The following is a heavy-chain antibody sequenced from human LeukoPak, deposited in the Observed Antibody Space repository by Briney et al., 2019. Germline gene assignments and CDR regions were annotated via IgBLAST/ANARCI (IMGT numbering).Heavy chain of an antibody. J-gene: IGHJ4*02. CDR1: GFTFSSYA. V-gene: IGHV3-23*01. CDR2: INGSGGST. D-gene: IGHD3-10*01. CDR3: AKDRNYYGSGSYRGDY. Sequence: GGSLRLSCAAPGFTFSSYAMSWVRQAPGKGLEWVSAINGSGGSTYYADSVKGRFTISRDNSKNTLYLQMNSLRAEDTAVYYCAKDRNYYGSGSYRGDYWGQGTLVTVSS.